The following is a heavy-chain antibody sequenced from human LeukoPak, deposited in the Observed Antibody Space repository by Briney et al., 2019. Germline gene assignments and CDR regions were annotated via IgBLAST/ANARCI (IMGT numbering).Heavy chain of an antibody. J-gene: IGHJ4*02. D-gene: IGHD6-19*01. CDR3: ARDAVAGTDLDY. Sequence: PGGSLRLSCAASGFTVSSNYMSWVRQAPGKGLEWVSFIYSGGSTYYADSVKGRFTISRDNSKNTLYLQMNSLRVEDTAVYYCARDAVAGTDLDYWGQGTLVTVSS. CDR1: GFTVSSNY. V-gene: IGHV3-66*01. CDR2: IYSGGST.